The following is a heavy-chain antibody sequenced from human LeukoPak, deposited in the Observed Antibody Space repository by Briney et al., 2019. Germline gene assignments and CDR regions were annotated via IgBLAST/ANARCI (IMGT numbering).Heavy chain of an antibody. CDR1: GFTFNPYA. D-gene: IGHD3-22*01. CDR3: AKLDYYDTH. CDR2: ITGSSAST. V-gene: IGHV3-23*01. J-gene: IGHJ4*02. Sequence: GGSLRLSCAASGFTFNPYAMSWVRQAPGKGLEWVSSITGSSASTYYADSVKGRFTISRDNSENTLYLQMNSLRAEDMAVYFCAKLDYYDTHWGQGTLVTVSS.